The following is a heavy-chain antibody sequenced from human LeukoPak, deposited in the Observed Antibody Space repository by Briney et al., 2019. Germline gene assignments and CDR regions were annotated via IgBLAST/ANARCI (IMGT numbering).Heavy chain of an antibody. J-gene: IGHJ5*02. CDR3: ARGQYGGSA. V-gene: IGHV3-21*01. CDR2: ISGSSTYI. CDR1: GFTFNIYN. Sequence: PGGSLRLSCAASGFTFNIYNMNWVRQAPGKGLEWVSSISGSSTYIYYANSLKGRFTISRDNAKNSLYLQMNSLRAEDTAVYYCARGQYGGSAWGQGTLVTVSS. D-gene: IGHD4-23*01.